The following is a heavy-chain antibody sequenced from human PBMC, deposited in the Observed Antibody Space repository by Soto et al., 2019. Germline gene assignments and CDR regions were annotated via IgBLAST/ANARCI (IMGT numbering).Heavy chain of an antibody. V-gene: IGHV3-30*18. CDR3: AKDLHSSGWAAYNFDY. J-gene: IGHJ4*02. Sequence: GGSLRLSCVASGFTFSNFGMHWVRQAPGKGLEWVALISYDGSNKYYADSVKGRFTISRDSTKNTLSLQINSLRAEDSAVYYCAKDLHSSGWAAYNFDYWGQGTLVTVSS. CDR2: ISYDGSNK. CDR1: GFTFSNFG. D-gene: IGHD6-25*01.